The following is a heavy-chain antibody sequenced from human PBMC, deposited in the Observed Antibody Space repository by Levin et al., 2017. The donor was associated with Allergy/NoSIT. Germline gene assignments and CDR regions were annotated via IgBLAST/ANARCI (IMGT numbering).Heavy chain of an antibody. Sequence: LSLTCAASGFSFHGCAMHWVRQAPGKGLEWVSGISWNSGNIVYADSVKGRFTVSRDNAKNSLFLQMNSLKPEDTAFYYCANDITARGYYYGLDVWGQGTTVTVSS. J-gene: IGHJ6*02. CDR3: ANDITARGYYYGLDV. CDR2: ISWNSGNI. CDR1: GFSFHGCA. V-gene: IGHV3-9*01. D-gene: IGHD3-10*01.